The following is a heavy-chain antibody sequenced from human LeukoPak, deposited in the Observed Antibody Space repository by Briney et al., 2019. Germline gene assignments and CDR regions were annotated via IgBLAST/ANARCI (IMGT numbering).Heavy chain of an antibody. Sequence: GASVKVSCKASGYTFTSYGISWVRQAPGQGLEWMGWISAYNGNTNYAQKLQGRVTMTTDTSTSTAYMELRSLRSDDTAVYYCARSIVTTKAYYYYYYMDVWGKGTTVTVSS. CDR2: ISAYNGNT. V-gene: IGHV1-18*01. D-gene: IGHD2/OR15-2a*01. J-gene: IGHJ6*03. CDR3: ARSIVTTKAYYYYYYMDV. CDR1: GYTFTSYG.